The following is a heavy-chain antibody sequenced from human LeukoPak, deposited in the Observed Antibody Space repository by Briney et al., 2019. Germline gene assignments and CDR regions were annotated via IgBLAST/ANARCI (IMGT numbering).Heavy chain of an antibody. CDR3: ARSGGDDILTGYGNWFDP. CDR1: GYTFTGYY. CDR2: INPNSGGT. V-gene: IGHV1-2*04. D-gene: IGHD3-9*01. Sequence: ASVEVSCKASGYTFTGYYMHWVRQAPGQGLEWMGWINPNSGGTNYAQKFQGWVTMTRDTSISTAYMELSRLRSDDTAVYYCARSGGDDILTGYGNWFDPWGQGTLVTVSS. J-gene: IGHJ5*02.